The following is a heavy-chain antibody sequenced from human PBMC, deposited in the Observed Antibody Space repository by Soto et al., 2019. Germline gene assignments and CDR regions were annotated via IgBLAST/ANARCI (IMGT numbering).Heavy chain of an antibody. V-gene: IGHV3-21*01. D-gene: IGHD2-8*02. CDR3: ARAVVCRHSRGCYYYYMDV. J-gene: IGHJ6*03. CDR2: ISSSSSYI. Sequence: GGSLRLSCAASGFTFSSYSMNWVRQAPGKGLEWVSSISSSSSYIYYADSVKGRFTNSRDNAKNSLYLQMNSLRTEDTAVYYYARAVVCRHSRGCYYYYMDVWGKGTTVTVSS. CDR1: GFTFSSYS.